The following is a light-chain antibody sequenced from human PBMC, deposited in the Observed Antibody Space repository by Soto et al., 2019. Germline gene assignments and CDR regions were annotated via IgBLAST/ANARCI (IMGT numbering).Light chain of an antibody. V-gene: IGKV1-5*03. CDR2: KAS. J-gene: IGKJ1*01. CDR3: QHYNSYSGT. Sequence: DIQMTQSPSTLSASVGDRVTITCRASQSIGNWLAWYQQKPGKAPKLLIYKASTLESGVPSRFSGSGSGTEFTLTISSLQPDDFATYYCQHYNSYSGTFGQGTKVEIK. CDR1: QSIGNW.